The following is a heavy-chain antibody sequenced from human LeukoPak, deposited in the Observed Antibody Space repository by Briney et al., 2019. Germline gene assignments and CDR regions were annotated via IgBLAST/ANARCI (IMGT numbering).Heavy chain of an antibody. CDR2: ISGGADIT. D-gene: IGHD4-23*01. J-gene: IGHJ4*02. V-gene: IGHV3-23*01. CDR1: GFTFSSYA. CDR3: AKAQNNGGDFDY. Sequence: GGSLRLSCAASGFTFSSYAMSWVRQAPGKGLEWVSAISGGADITYYADSVRGRFTISRDNSKNTLYLQMNSLRAEDTAVYYCAKAQNNGGDFDYWRQGMLVTVAS.